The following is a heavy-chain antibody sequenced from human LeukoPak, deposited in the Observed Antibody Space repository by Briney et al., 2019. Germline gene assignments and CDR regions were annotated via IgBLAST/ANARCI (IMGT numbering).Heavy chain of an antibody. Sequence: GGSLRLSCAASGFTFSSYWMSWVRQAPGKGLEWVANIKQDGSEKYYVDSVKGRFTISRDNAKNSLYLQMNSLRAEDTAVYYCARGPDYGDYLFDYWGQGTLVTVSS. D-gene: IGHD4-17*01. CDR3: ARGPDYGDYLFDY. CDR2: IKQDGSEK. J-gene: IGHJ4*02. CDR1: GFTFSSYW. V-gene: IGHV3-7*01.